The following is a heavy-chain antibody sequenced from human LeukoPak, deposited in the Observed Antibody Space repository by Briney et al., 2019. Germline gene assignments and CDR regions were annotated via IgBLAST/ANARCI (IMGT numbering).Heavy chain of an antibody. CDR1: GFTFSTYW. CDR3: VRDVAYDFRNPYRYFQH. Sequence: GGSLRLSCAASGFTFSTYWMTWVRQAPAKGLEWVANIKQDGSEKYYEDSMKGRFTISRDNAKSSLYLQMKSLRAEDTAVYYCVRDVAYDFRNPYRYFQHWGQGTLVTVSS. CDR2: IKQDGSEK. J-gene: IGHJ1*01. V-gene: IGHV3-7*01. D-gene: IGHD3-3*01.